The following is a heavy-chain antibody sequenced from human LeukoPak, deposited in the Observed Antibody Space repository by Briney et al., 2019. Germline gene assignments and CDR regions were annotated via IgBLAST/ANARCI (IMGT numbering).Heavy chain of an antibody. CDR2: INSGGST. D-gene: IGHD6-13*01. CDR1: GFTVSTNY. V-gene: IGHV3-66*02. J-gene: IGHJ3*02. CDR3: AKDRVAGHDTFDI. Sequence: GGSLRLSCAASGFTVSTNYMSWVRQAPGKGLEWVSLINSGGSTYYADSVKGRFTFSRDNSKNTVYLQMNSLRAEDTAVYYCAKDRVAGHDTFDIWGQGTVVTVSS.